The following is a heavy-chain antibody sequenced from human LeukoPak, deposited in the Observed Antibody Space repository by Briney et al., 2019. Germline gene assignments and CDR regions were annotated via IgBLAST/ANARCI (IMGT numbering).Heavy chain of an antibody. CDR2: INHSGST. Sequence: MTSETLSLTCAVYGGSFSGYYWSWIRQPPGKGLEWIGEINHSGSTNYNPSLKGRVTISVDTSKNQFSLKLSSVTAADTAVYYCARGGSVLRFLEWFLSFDYWGQGTLVTVSS. V-gene: IGHV4-34*01. D-gene: IGHD3-3*01. J-gene: IGHJ4*02. CDR1: GGSFSGYY. CDR3: ARGGSVLRFLEWFLSFDY.